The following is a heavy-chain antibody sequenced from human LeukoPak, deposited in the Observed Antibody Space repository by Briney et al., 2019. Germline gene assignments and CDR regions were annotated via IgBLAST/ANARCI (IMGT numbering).Heavy chain of an antibody. J-gene: IGHJ4*02. CDR3: GRRKNSGYDFDD. CDR2: MNPNSGNT. D-gene: IGHD5-12*01. V-gene: IGHV1-8*01. CDR1: GYTFTSYD. Sequence: ASVKVSCKASGYTFTSYDINWVRQATGQGLEWMGWMNPNSGNTGYAQKFQGRVTMTRNTSISTAYMELSSLRSEDTAVYYCGRRKNSGYDFDDWGQGTLVTVSS.